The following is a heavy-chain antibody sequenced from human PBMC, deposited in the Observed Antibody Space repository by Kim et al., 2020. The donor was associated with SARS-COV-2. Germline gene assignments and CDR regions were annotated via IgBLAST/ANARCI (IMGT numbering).Heavy chain of an antibody. V-gene: IGHV3-30*04. CDR1: GFTFSSYA. CDR2: ISHDGSNK. D-gene: IGHD2-15*01. J-gene: IGHJ4*02. CDR3: ARDLPAGGRRNFDY. Sequence: GGSLRLSCAVSGFTFSSYAMHWVRQAPGKGLEWVAVISHDGSNKYYTDPVKGRFTISRDNSKNTLYLQMNSPRAEDTAEFYCARDLPAGGRRNFDYWGQG.